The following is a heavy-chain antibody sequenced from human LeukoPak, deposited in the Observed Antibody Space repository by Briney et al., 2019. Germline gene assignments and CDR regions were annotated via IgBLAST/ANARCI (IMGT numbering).Heavy chain of an antibody. D-gene: IGHD3-3*01. V-gene: IGHV4-39*01. CDR3: ARLPRYDFWS. CDR2: IYYSGST. Sequence: SETLSLTCTVSGGSISINNYYWGWIRQPPGKGLEWIGNIYYSGSTYYNPSLKSRVTISVDTSKNQFSLKLSSVTAADTAVYYCARLPRYDFWSWGQGTLDTVSS. CDR1: GGSISINNYY. J-gene: IGHJ4*02.